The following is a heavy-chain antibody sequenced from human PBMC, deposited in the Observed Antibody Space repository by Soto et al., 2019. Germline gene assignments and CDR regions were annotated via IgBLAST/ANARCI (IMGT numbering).Heavy chain of an antibody. CDR1: GFSLSTSGVG. D-gene: IGHD2-21*02. V-gene: IGHV2-5*02. Sequence: ASGPTLVNPTQTLTLTCTFSGFSLSTSGVGVGWIRQPPGKALEWLALIYWDDDKRYSPSLKSRLTITKDTSKNQVVLTMTNMDPVDTATYYCAHSSDCGGDCYPYFDYWGQGTLVTVSS. CDR2: IYWDDDK. CDR3: AHSSDCGGDCYPYFDY. J-gene: IGHJ4*02.